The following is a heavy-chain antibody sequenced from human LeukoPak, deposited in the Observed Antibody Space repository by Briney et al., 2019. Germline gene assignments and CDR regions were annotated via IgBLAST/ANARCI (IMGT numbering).Heavy chain of an antibody. J-gene: IGHJ4*02. CDR3: ARDRVGTHFDY. CDR2: IYYSGST. V-gene: IGHV4-31*03. D-gene: IGHD6-13*01. Sequence: SETLSLTCSVSGGSISNGDYYWSWIRQHPGKGLEWIGYIYYSGSTYYNPSLKSRVTISVDTSKNQFSLKLSSVTAADTAVYYCARDRVGTHFDYWGQGTLVTVSS. CDR1: GGSISNGDYY.